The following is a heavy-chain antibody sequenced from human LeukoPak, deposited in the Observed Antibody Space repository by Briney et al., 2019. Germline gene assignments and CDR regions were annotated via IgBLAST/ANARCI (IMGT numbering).Heavy chain of an antibody. Sequence: PGGSLRLSCAASGLTFSSYWMSWVRQAPGKGLEWVANIKQDGSEKYYVDSVKGRFTISRDNAKNSLYLQMNSLRAEDTAVYYCARDLPTLDYWGQGTLVTVSS. J-gene: IGHJ4*02. CDR2: IKQDGSEK. V-gene: IGHV3-7*01. CDR3: ARDLPTLDY. CDR1: GLTFSSYW.